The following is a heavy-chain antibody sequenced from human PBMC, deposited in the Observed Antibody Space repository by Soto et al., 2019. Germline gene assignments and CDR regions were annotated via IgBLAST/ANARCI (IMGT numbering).Heavy chain of an antibody. CDR2: IYNSGGT. CDR1: GGSVNSYD. J-gene: IGHJ4*02. D-gene: IGHD2-15*01. Sequence: SETLSLTCSVSGGSVNSYDWSWIRQPPGKELEWIGYIYNSGGTDYNPSLKSRVTISEDTSKNQFSLKLTSVTATDTAVYYCARRFCRGGSCYSSFDDWGQGTLVTVAS. V-gene: IGHV4-59*08. CDR3: ARRFCRGGSCYSSFDD.